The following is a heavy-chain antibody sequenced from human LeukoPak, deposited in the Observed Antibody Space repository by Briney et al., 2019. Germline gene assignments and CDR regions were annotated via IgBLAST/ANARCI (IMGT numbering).Heavy chain of an antibody. CDR1: GFTFSSYG. J-gene: IGHJ3*02. CDR3: ARVREILWFGELLERGAFDI. CDR2: IWYDGSNK. D-gene: IGHD3-10*01. Sequence: PGGSLRLSCAASGFTFSSYGMHWVRQAPGKGLEWVAVIWYDGSNKYYADSVKGRFTISRDNSKNTLYLQMNSLRAEDTAVYYCARVREILWFGELLERGAFDIWGQGTMVTVSS. V-gene: IGHV3-33*01.